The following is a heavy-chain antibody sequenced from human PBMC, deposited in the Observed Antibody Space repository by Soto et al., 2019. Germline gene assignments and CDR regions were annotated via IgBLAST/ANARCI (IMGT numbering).Heavy chain of an antibody. V-gene: IGHV3-21*01. CDR3: ARDSGTYYDFLTGYRGTPDW. J-gene: IGHJ4*02. CDR1: GFTFSSYS. Sequence: EVQLVESGGGLVKPGGSLRLSCAASGFTFSSYSMNWVRQAPGKGLEWVSLISSSGSYIYYADSVKGRFTISRDNAKNSLFLQMTSLRAEDTAVYYCARDSGTYYDFLTGYRGTPDWWGQGTLVTVSS. D-gene: IGHD3-9*01. CDR2: ISSSGSYI.